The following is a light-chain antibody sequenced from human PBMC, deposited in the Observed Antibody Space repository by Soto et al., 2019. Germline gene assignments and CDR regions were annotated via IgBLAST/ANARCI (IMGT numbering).Light chain of an antibody. J-gene: IGLJ3*02. CDR2: EGS. CDR3: CSYAGSWV. V-gene: IGLV2-23*01. Sequence: QSALTQPASVSGSPGQSITISCTGTSSDVGSYNLVSWYQQHPGKAPKLMIYEGSKRPSGGSNRFSGSKSGNTASLTISGLQAEDEADYYCCSYAGSWVFGGGTQLTVL. CDR1: SSDVGSYNL.